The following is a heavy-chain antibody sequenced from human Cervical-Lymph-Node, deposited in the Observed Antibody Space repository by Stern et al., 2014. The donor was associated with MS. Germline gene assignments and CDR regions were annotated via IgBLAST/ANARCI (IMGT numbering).Heavy chain of an antibody. CDR2: IKSKTDGGTT. CDR3: TTAVTPSPFDY. Sequence: EDKLVESGGGLVKPGGSHRLSCAASGFTFTHAWMNWVRQAPGKGLEWVGRIKSKTDGGTTDFAAPVKGRFTISRDDSKNMMYLQLNSLKTEDTAVYYCTTAVTPSPFDYWGQGALVTVSS. D-gene: IGHD4-17*01. CDR1: GFTFTHAW. J-gene: IGHJ4*02. V-gene: IGHV3-15*01.